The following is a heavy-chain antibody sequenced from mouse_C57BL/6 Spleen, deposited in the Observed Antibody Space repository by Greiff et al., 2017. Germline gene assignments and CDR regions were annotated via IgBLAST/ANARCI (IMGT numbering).Heavy chain of an antibody. CDR1: GYTFTSYT. V-gene: IGHV1-4*01. Sequence: VQLVESGAELARPGASVKMSCKASGYTFTSYTMHWVKQRPGQGLEWIGYINPSSGYTTYNQKFKDKATLTADKSSSPAYMQLSSLTSEDSAVYYCARTKGSYAMDYWGQGTSVTVSS. J-gene: IGHJ4*01. CDR2: INPSSGYT. CDR3: ARTKGSYAMDY.